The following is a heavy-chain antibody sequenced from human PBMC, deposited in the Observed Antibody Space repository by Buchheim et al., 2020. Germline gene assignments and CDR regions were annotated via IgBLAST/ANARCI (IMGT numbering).Heavy chain of an antibody. D-gene: IGHD6-6*01. Sequence: EVQLVESGGGLVQPGGSLRLSCAASGFTFSSYWMSWVRQAPGKGLEWVANIKQDGSEKYYVDSVKGRFTISSDNAKNSLYLQMNSLRAEDTAVYYCARDRGYSSSSAPSYYFDYWGQGTL. CDR1: GFTFSSYW. CDR2: IKQDGSEK. V-gene: IGHV3-7*01. CDR3: ARDRGYSSSSAPSYYFDY. J-gene: IGHJ4*02.